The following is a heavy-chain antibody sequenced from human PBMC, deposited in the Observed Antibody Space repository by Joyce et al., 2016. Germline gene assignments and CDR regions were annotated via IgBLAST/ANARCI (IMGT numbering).Heavy chain of an antibody. CDR2: IYGSGST. CDR3: ARVRRFGIFIDS. D-gene: IGHD3-16*01. J-gene: IGHJ4*02. Sequence: QVQLQESGPGLVKPSQALSLTCTVSDGSISSDGYFWSWVRQPAGKGLEWIGRIYGSGSTIYNPSLKSRVTMSVDTSKNQFSVKLTSVTAADTAVYYCARVRRFGIFIDSWGQGTLVIVSS. CDR1: DGSISSDGYF. V-gene: IGHV4-61*02.